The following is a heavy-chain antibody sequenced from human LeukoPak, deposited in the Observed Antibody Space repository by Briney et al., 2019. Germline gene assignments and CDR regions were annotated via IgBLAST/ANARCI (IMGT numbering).Heavy chain of an antibody. CDR1: GYSIRSGFY. CDR2: IYHSGIT. CDR3: ARDPRG. Sequence: SETLSLTCTVSGYSIRSGFYWGWIRQPPGKGLEWIGNIYHSGITYYTPSLKSRVTISVDTSKNQFSLKLSSVTAADTAVYYCARDPRGWGQGTLVTVSS. D-gene: IGHD1-26*01. V-gene: IGHV4-38-2*02. J-gene: IGHJ4*02.